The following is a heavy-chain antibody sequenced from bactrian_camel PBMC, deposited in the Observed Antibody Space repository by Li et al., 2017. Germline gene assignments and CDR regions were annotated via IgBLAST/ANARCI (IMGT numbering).Heavy chain of an antibody. CDR3: AAGPWYTDEYKY. D-gene: IGHD6*01. Sequence: HVQLVESGGGSVQPGGSLRLSCAASGYTSSSNCMGWFRQAPGKEREGVAVIYTRSGSTLYADSVRGRCTIARDNTKNTVYLQMISLESEDTALYYCAAGPWYTDEYKYWGQGTQVTVS. V-gene: IGHV3S1*01. J-gene: IGHJ4*01. CDR2: IYTRSGST. CDR1: GYTSSSNC.